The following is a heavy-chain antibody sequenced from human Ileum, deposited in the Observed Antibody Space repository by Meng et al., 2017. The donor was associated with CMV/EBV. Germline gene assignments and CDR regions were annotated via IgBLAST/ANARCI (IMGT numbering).Heavy chain of an antibody. CDR1: GVTGSSNY. J-gene: IGHJ4*02. V-gene: IGHV3-53*01. Sequence: LSCAACGVTGSSNYMSWVRQAPGKGLEWVSVIYSGGSTYYADSVKGRFTISRDNSRNTLYLQMNSLTAEDTAVYYCARGAPTFRYFDYWGQGTLVTVSS. CDR3: ARGAPTFRYFDY. D-gene: IGHD3-3*02. CDR2: IYSGGST.